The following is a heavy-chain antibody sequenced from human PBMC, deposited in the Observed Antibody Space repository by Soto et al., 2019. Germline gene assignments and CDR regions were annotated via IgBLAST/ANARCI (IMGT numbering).Heavy chain of an antibody. CDR3: XXXXXXXLFDY. V-gene: IGHV1-18*01. J-gene: IGHJ4*02. Sequence: QVQLVQSGAEVKKPGASVKVSCKASGYTFTSYGISWVRQAPGQGLEWMGWISAYNGNTNYAQKLQGRVTMTTDTSTSTAYMXLXXLXXXDTAXXXXXXXXXXXLFDYWGQGTLVTVSS. CDR2: ISAYNGNT. D-gene: IGHD4-17*01. CDR1: GYTFTSYG.